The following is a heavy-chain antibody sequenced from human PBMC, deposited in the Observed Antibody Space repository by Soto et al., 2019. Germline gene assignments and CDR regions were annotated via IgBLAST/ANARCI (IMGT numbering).Heavy chain of an antibody. J-gene: IGHJ6*03. CDR2: IWYDGSNK. CDR1: GFTFSSYG. V-gene: IGHV3-33*01. CDR3: AREGSIYDILTGYGDYYYYMDV. Sequence: GGSLRLSCAASGFTFSSYGMHWVRQAPGKGLEWVAVIWYDGSNKYYADSVKGRFTISRDNSKNTLYLQMNSLRAEDTAVYYCAREGSIYDILTGYGDYYYYMDVWGKGTTVTVSS. D-gene: IGHD3-9*01.